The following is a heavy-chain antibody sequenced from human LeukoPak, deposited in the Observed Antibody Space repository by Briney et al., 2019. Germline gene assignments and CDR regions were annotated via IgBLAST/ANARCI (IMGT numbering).Heavy chain of an antibody. CDR3: AREGLGGVSVDH. J-gene: IGHJ4*02. CDR1: GGTFSSYA. Sequence: ASVKVSCKASGGTFSSYAISWVRQAPGQGLEWMGGIIPIFGTANYAQKFQGRVTITADESTSTAYMELSSLRSEDTATYFCAREGLGGVSVDHWGQGTLVTVSS. CDR2: IIPIFGTA. V-gene: IGHV1-69*01. D-gene: IGHD3-16*01.